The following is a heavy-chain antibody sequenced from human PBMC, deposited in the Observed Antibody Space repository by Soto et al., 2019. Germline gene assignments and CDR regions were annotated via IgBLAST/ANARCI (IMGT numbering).Heavy chain of an antibody. J-gene: IGHJ5*02. Sequence: SETLSLTCAVYGGSFSGYYWSWIRQPPGKGLEWIGEINHSGSTNYNPSLKSRVTISVDTSKNQFPLKLSSVTAADTAVYYCARKLGVVAATVNWFDPWGQGTLVTVSS. CDR3: ARKLGVVAATVNWFDP. D-gene: IGHD2-15*01. CDR2: INHSGST. CDR1: GGSFSGYY. V-gene: IGHV4-34*01.